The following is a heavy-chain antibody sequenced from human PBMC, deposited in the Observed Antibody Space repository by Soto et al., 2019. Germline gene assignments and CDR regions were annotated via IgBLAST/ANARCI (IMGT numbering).Heavy chain of an antibody. CDR2: INHSGST. CDR1: GGSFSGYY. D-gene: IGHD3-22*01. Sequence: PSETLSLTCAVYGGSFSGYYWSWIRQPPGKGLEWIGEINHSGSTNYNPSLKSRVTISVDASKNQFSLELSSVTAADTAVYYCARVYYYDSSGYPTWAYYYYGMDVWGQGTTVTAP. V-gene: IGHV4-34*01. CDR3: ARVYYYDSSGYPTWAYYYYGMDV. J-gene: IGHJ6*02.